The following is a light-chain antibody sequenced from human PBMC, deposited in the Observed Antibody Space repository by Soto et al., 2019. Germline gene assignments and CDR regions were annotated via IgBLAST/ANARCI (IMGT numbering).Light chain of an antibody. CDR1: QSVTGNS. V-gene: IGKV3-20*01. Sequence: EIVLTQSPGTLSLSSGERATLSCRASQSVTGNSLAWYQQRPGQAPRLLIYGTSTRATGIPDRFSGSGSGTDFTLIISWLEPEDFAMYYCQQYGTSPCTFGQGTRLEIK. CDR2: GTS. J-gene: IGKJ2*02. CDR3: QQYGTSPCT.